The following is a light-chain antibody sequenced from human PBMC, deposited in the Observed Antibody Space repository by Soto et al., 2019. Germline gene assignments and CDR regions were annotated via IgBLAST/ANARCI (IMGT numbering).Light chain of an antibody. Sequence: DIQMTQSPSSLSASVGDRVTITCRASQSISSYLNWYQQKPGKAPKLLIYAASSLQSGVPSRCSGSGSGTDFTLTISSLQPEDFATYYCQQSYSTPYTFGQGTKREIK. J-gene: IGKJ2*01. V-gene: IGKV1-39*01. CDR3: QQSYSTPYT. CDR2: AAS. CDR1: QSISSY.